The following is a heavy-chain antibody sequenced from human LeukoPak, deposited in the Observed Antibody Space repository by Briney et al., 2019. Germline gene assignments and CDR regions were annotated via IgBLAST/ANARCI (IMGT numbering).Heavy chain of an antibody. CDR1: GFSFSKIW. J-gene: IGHJ4*02. V-gene: IGHV3-15*01. CDR3: TTLVF. Sequence: PGGSLRLSCAASGFSFSKIWMSWVRQAPGKGLEWVGRIKSKSDGETTGYAAFVQGRFTISRDDSKNTLYLDMNSLETRDTAVYYCTTLVFWGQGTPVIVSS. D-gene: IGHD6-6*01. CDR2: IKSKSDGETT.